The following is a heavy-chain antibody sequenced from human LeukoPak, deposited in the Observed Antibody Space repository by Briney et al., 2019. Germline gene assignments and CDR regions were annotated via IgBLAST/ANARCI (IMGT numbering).Heavy chain of an antibody. CDR3: AKEGVPGRGLSWFDP. D-gene: IGHD2-2*01. J-gene: IGHJ5*02. Sequence: PGGSLRLSCAASGFTFSRYAMSWVRQAPGKGLDWVSAISGSGGSTYYADSVKGRFTISRDSSKNTLYLQINSLRAEDTAVYYCAKEGVPGRGLSWFDPWGQGTLVTVSS. V-gene: IGHV3-23*01. CDR1: GFTFSRYA. CDR2: ISGSGGST.